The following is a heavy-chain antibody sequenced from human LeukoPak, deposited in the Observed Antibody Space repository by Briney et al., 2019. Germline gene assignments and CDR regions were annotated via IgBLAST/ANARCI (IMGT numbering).Heavy chain of an antibody. Sequence: GKSLRLSRVASEFTFRSYAMHWVRQAPGKGLEWVATISYDGGNEYYADSVKGRFTISRDNSKNTLYLQMNTLRPEDTAVYYCASPARRITIFGVPFDYWGQGTLVTVS. CDR1: EFTFRSYA. D-gene: IGHD3-3*01. CDR2: ISYDGGNE. J-gene: IGHJ4*02. V-gene: IGHV3-30-3*01. CDR3: ASPARRITIFGVPFDY.